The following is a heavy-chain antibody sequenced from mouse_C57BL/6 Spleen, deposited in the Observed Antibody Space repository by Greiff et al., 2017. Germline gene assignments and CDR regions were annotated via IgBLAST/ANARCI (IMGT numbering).Heavy chain of an antibody. V-gene: IGHV5-9-1*02. CDR1: GFTFSSYS. CDR3: TSEGDYSWFAY. D-gene: IGHD2-4*01. CDR2: ISSGGDYI. J-gene: IGHJ3*01. Sequence: EVMLVESGEGLVKPGGSLKLSCAASGFTFSSYSMSWVRQTPEKRLEWVAYISSGGDYIYYADTVKGRFTISRDNARNTLYLQMSSLKSEDTAMYYCTSEGDYSWFAYWGQGTLVTVSA.